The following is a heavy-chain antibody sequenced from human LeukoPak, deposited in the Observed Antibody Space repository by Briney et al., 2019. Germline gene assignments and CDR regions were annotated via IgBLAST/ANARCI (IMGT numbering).Heavy chain of an antibody. CDR3: ATGPITQGFIDY. CDR2: FDPEDGET. CDR1: GYTLTELS. J-gene: IGHJ4*02. D-gene: IGHD1-20*01. Sequence: ASVKVSCKVSGYTLTELSMHWVRQAPGKGLEWMGGFDPEDGETIYAQKFQGRVTMTEDTSTDTAYMELSSLRSEDTAVYYCATGPITQGFIDYWGQGTLVTVSS. V-gene: IGHV1-24*01.